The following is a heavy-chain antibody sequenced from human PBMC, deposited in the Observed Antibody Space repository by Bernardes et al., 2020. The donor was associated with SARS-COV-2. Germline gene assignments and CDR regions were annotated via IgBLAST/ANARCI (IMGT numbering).Heavy chain of an antibody. Sequence: GGSLRLSCAASGFTFSSYAMHWVRQAPGKGLEWVAVISYDGSNKYYADSVKGRFTISRDNSKNTLYLQMNSLRAEDTAVYYCARGCSGGSCDTTFDYWGQGTLVTVSS. V-gene: IGHV3-30-3*01. J-gene: IGHJ4*02. CDR1: GFTFSSYA. D-gene: IGHD2-15*01. CDR3: ARGCSGGSCDTTFDY. CDR2: ISYDGSNK.